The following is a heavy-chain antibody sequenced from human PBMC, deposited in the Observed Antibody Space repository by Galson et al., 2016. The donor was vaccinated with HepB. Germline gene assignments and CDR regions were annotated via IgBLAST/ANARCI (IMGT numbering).Heavy chain of an antibody. D-gene: IGHD5-24*01. J-gene: IGHJ4*02. CDR3: ARLMAIGAFGY. V-gene: IGHV4-39*01. CDR2: IFYTGTT. Sequence: SETLSLTCTVSGGSISTNNHYWVWVRQPPGKGLEWVGTIFYTGTTYYSPSLKRRVNVSVDTSRNQFSLKLTSVTAADTAVYFCARLMAIGAFGYWGQGILVTVSS. CDR1: GGSISTNNHY.